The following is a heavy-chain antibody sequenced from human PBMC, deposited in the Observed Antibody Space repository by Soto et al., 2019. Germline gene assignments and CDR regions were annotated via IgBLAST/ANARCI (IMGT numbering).Heavy chain of an antibody. Sequence: GGSLRLSCAASGFTFSSYWMSWVRQAPGKGLEWVANIKQDGSEKYYVDSVKGRFTISRDNAKNSLYLQMNSLRAEDTAVYYCARAAKTYYDFWSGYQSKYYYYYYMDVWGKGTTVTVSS. V-gene: IGHV3-7*01. J-gene: IGHJ6*03. D-gene: IGHD3-3*01. CDR3: ARAAKTYYDFWSGYQSKYYYYYYMDV. CDR2: IKQDGSEK. CDR1: GFTFSSYW.